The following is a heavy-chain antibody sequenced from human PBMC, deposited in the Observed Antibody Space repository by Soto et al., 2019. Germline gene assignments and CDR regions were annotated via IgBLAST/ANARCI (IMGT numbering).Heavy chain of an antibody. CDR1: GGSISSYY. CDR3: AREGTTVTTDYYYYYYMDV. D-gene: IGHD4-17*01. V-gene: IGHV4-59*01. J-gene: IGHJ6*03. Sequence: PSETLSLTCTVSGGSISSYYWSWIRQPPGKGLEWIGYIYYSGSTNYNPSLKSRVTISVDTSTSTAYMELGSLRSDDTAVYYCAREGTTVTTDYYYYYYMDVWGKGTTVTVSS. CDR2: IYYSGST.